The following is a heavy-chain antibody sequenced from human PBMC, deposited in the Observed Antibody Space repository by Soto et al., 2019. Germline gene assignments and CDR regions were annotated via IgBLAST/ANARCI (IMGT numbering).Heavy chain of an antibody. D-gene: IGHD2-2*01. CDR3: ARAGYCSSTSCYGAYGMDV. CDR1: GGSISSYY. CDR2: IYYSGST. J-gene: IGHJ6*02. V-gene: IGHV4-59*01. Sequence: LSLTCTVSGGSISSYYWSWIRQPPGKGLEWIGYIYYSGSTNYNPSLKSRVTISVDTSKNQFSLKLSSVTAADTAVYYCARAGYCSSTSCYGAYGMDVWGQGTTVTVSS.